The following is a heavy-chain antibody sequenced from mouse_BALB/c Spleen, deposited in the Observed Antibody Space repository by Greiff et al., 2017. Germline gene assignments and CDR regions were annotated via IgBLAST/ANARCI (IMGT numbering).Heavy chain of an antibody. V-gene: IGHV1-15*01. CDR3: TRVGYSWFAY. CDR1: GYTFTDYE. Sequence: QVQLQQSGAELVRPGASVTLSCKASGYTFTDYEMHWVKQTPVHGLEWIGAIDPETGGTAYNQKFKGKATLTADKSSSTAYMELRSLTSEDSAVYYCTRVGYSWFAYWGQGTLVTVSA. D-gene: IGHD2-3*01. CDR2: IDPETGGT. J-gene: IGHJ3*01.